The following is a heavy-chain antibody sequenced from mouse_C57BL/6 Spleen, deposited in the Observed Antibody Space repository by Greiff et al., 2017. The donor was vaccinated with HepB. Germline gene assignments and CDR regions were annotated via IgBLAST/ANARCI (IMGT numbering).Heavy chain of an antibody. Sequence: EVQLQQSGPELVKPGASVKISCKASGYTFTDYYMNWVKQSHGKSLEWIGDINPNNGGTSYNQKFKGKATLTVDKSSSTAYMELRSLTSEDSAVYYCASRLHYGSSYGAMDYWGQGTSVTVSS. CDR3: ASRLHYGSSYGAMDY. V-gene: IGHV1-26*01. J-gene: IGHJ4*01. D-gene: IGHD1-1*01. CDR2: INPNNGGT. CDR1: GYTFTDYY.